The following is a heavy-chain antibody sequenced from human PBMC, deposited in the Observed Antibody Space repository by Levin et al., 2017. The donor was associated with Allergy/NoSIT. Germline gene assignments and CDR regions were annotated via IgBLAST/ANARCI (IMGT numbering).Heavy chain of an antibody. CDR1: GFTFSDYY. V-gene: IGHV3-11*05. J-gene: IGHJ4*02. D-gene: IGHD3-10*01. CDR2: ISSSSSYT. CDR3: ARDILAGSVRGVTDY. Sequence: GESLKISCAASGFTFSDYYMSWIRQAPGKGLEWVSYISSSSSYTNYADSVKGRFTISRDNAKNSLYLQMNSLRAEDTAAYYCARDILAGSVRGVTDYWGQGTLVTVSS.